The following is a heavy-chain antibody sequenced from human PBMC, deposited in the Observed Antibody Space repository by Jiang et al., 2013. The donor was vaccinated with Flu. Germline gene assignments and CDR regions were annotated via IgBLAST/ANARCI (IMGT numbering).Heavy chain of an antibody. CDR2: INPSGGST. Sequence: GAEVKKPGSSVKVSCKASGGTFSSYAISWVRQAPGQGLEWMGIINPSGGSTSYAQKFQGRVTMTRDTSTSTVYMELSSLRSEDTAVYYCARGRELRAFDIWGQGTMVTVSS. D-gene: IGHD1-7*01. CDR3: ARGRELRAFDI. V-gene: IGHV1-46*01. J-gene: IGHJ3*02. CDR1: GGTFSSYA.